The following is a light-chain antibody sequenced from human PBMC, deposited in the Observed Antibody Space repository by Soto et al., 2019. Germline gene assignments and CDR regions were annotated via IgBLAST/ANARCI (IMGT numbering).Light chain of an antibody. CDR3: QYYNNWLAT. CDR1: QTISNM. Sequence: EFVLTQSPATLSVCPGDKVSLSCRANQTISNMLAWYQQKPGQAPRLLIYAASTRATGVSARFSGSGSGTEFTLTTSSLQSEDFTIYYCQYYNNWLATFGGGTKVDIK. J-gene: IGKJ4*01. CDR2: AAS. V-gene: IGKV3-15*01.